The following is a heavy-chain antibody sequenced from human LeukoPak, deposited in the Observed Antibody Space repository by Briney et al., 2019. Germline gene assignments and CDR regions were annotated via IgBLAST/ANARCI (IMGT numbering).Heavy chain of an antibody. V-gene: IGHV1-24*01. D-gene: IGHD5-18*01. J-gene: IGHJ6*02. CDR1: GYTLTELS. Sequence: ASVKVSCKVSGYTLTELSMHWVRQAPGKGLEWMGGFDPEDGETIYAQKFQGRVTMTGDTSTDTAYMELSSLRSEDTAVYYCATVGGYSYGYYWAVYYYGMDVWGQGTTVTVSS. CDR3: ATVGGYSYGYYWAVYYYGMDV. CDR2: FDPEDGET.